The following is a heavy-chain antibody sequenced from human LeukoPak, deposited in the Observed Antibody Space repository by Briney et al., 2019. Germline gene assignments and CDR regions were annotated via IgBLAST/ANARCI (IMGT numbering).Heavy chain of an antibody. Sequence: GGSLRLPCAASGFTFSSYGMSWVRQAPGKGLEWVSAISGSGGSTYYADSVKGRFTISRDNSKNTLYLQMNSLRAEDTAVYYRAKDRELRYFDWVYYYYYYMDVWGKGTTVTISS. D-gene: IGHD3-9*01. J-gene: IGHJ6*03. CDR2: ISGSGGST. CDR1: GFTFSSYG. V-gene: IGHV3-23*01. CDR3: AKDRELRYFDWVYYYYYYMDV.